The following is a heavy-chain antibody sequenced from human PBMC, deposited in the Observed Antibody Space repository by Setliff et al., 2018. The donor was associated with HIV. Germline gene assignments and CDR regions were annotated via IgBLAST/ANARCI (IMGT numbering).Heavy chain of an antibody. V-gene: IGHV4-34*01. CDR2: INHSGST. D-gene: IGHD3-22*01. CDR3: ARGRDPRIRYDSSGYQRLYYYMDV. Sequence: PSETLSLTCAVYGGPFSGYYWSWIRQPPGKGLEWIGEINHSGSTNYNPSLKSRVTISVDTSKNQFSLKLSSVTAADTAVYYCARGRDPRIRYDSSGYQRLYYYMDVWGKGTTVTVSS. J-gene: IGHJ6*03. CDR1: GGPFSGYY.